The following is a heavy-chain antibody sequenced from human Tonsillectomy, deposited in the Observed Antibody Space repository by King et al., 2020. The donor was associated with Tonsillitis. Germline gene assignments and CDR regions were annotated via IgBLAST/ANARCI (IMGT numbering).Heavy chain of an antibody. CDR3: ARGRRGDSGGYYKNLYWNY. Sequence: QLQESGPGLVKPSETLSLTCTVSGGSISSYYWSWFRQPPGKGLEWIGYIYYSGSTNYNPSLKSRVTISIDTSKNQFSLKLSSVTAADTAVYYCARGRRGDSGGYYKNLYWNYWGQGTLVTVSS. J-gene: IGHJ4*02. CDR2: IYYSGST. CDR1: GGSISSYY. D-gene: IGHD3-22*01. V-gene: IGHV4-59*01.